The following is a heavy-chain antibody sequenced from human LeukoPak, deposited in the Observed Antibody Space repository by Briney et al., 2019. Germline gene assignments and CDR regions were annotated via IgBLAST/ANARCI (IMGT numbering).Heavy chain of an antibody. CDR1: GGSFSGYY. J-gene: IGHJ6*03. CDR3: ARVLGGDCSGGTCYSAWTTAGNGYMDV. D-gene: IGHD2-15*01. V-gene: IGHV3-11*01. CDR2: ISSSSSTI. Sequence: LSLTCAVYGGSFSGYYWSWIRQPPGKGLEWVSYISSSSSTIYYADSVKGRFTISRDNAKNSLYLQMNSLRAEDTAVYYCARVLGGDCSGGTCYSAWTTAGNGYMDVWGKGTTVTVSS.